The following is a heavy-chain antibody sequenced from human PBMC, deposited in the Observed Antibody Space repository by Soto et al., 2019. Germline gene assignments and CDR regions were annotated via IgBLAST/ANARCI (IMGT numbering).Heavy chain of an antibody. V-gene: IGHV1-18*01. CDR1: GYTFTSYG. CDR3: ARQKATVDYYGMDV. Sequence: ASVKVSFKASGYTFTSYGISWVRQAPGQGLEWMGWISAYNGNTNYAQKLQGRVTMTTDTSTSTAYMELRSLRSDDTAVYYCARQKATVDYYGMDVWGQGTTVTVSS. CDR2: ISAYNGNT. J-gene: IGHJ6*02. D-gene: IGHD4-17*01.